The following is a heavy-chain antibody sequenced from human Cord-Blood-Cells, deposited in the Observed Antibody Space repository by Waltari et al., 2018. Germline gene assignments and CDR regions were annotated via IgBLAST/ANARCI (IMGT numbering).Heavy chain of an antibody. CDR2: INHSGST. Sequence: QVQLQQWCAGLLKPSETLSLTCAVYGGSFSGYYWSSIRQPPGKGLEWIGEINHSGSTNFNPSRKGRVTISVDTSKNQFSLKLSSVTAADTAVYYCAMTVTTTDAFDIWGQGTMVTVSS. CDR1: GGSFSGYY. CDR3: AMTVTTTDAFDI. D-gene: IGHD4-17*01. J-gene: IGHJ3*02. V-gene: IGHV4-34*01.